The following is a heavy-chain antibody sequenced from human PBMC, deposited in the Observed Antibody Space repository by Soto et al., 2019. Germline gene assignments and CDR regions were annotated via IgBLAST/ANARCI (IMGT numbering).Heavy chain of an antibody. CDR2: ISDSGST. J-gene: IGHJ4*02. D-gene: IGHD2-2*01. CDR1: GFTFSTYA. CDR3: AKDKGGRYCSRTSCLYSFDY. Sequence: EVQLLESGGGLVQPGGSLRLSCTASGFTFSTYAMSSVRQAPGKGLEWVSTISDSGSTYYADSVQGRFTISRDNSKNTLYLEMNSLRAEDTAVYYCAKDKGGRYCSRTSCLYSFDYWGQGTLVTVSS. V-gene: IGHV3-23*01.